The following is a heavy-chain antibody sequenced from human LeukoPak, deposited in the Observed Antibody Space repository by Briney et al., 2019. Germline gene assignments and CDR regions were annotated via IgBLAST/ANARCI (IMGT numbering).Heavy chain of an antibody. J-gene: IGHJ4*02. CDR2: IFTSGST. CDR3: ARLQIAPLYFDN. D-gene: IGHD1-1*01. Sequence: PSQTLSLTCSISGGSFSSSTYYWSWIRQPAGKGLEWLGRIFTSGSTSYNPSLKSRVTISLDTSKTQVSLKLRSVTAADTTVYYCARLQIAPLYFDNWGQGTLVTVSS. V-gene: IGHV4-61*02. CDR1: GGSFSSSTYY.